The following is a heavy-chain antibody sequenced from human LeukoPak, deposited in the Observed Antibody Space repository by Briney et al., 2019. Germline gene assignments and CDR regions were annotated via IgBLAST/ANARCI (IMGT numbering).Heavy chain of an antibody. J-gene: IGHJ4*02. Sequence: PSETLSLTCTVSGDSISNYYWSWIRQPPGKGLEWIGYIYYSGSTYYNPSLKSRVTISVDTSKNQFSLKLSSVTAADTAVYYCARVLPYYDFWSRKKTYYFDYWGQGTLVTVSS. D-gene: IGHD3-3*01. CDR2: IYYSGST. CDR3: ARVLPYYDFWSRKKTYYFDY. V-gene: IGHV4-30-4*08. CDR1: GDSISNYY.